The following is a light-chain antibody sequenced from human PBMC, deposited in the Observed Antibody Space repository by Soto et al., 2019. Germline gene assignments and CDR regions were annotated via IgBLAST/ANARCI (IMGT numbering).Light chain of an antibody. CDR2: DAS. Sequence: EIVLTQSPATLSLSPGERATLSCRASQSVSSYLAWYQQKPGQAPRLLIYDASNRATGIPARFSGSGSGTDFTLTISSLHPEDGATYYCQKYNSAPITFGQGTRLEI. J-gene: IGKJ5*01. CDR3: QKYNSAPIT. V-gene: IGKV3-11*01. CDR1: QSVSSY.